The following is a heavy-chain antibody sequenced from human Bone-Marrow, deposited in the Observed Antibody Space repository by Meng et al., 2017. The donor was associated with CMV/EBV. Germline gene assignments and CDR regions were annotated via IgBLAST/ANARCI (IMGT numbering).Heavy chain of an antibody. Sequence: GESLKISCAASGFTFSDYYMSWIRQAPGKGLEWVSYISSNGSTIYYADSVKGRFTISRDNAKNSLYLQMNSLRAEDTAVYYCARSVKYYYYGMDVWGQGTTVTVSS. CDR3: ARSVKYYYYGMDV. CDR2: ISSNGSTI. CDR1: GFTFSDYY. V-gene: IGHV3-11*04. J-gene: IGHJ6*02.